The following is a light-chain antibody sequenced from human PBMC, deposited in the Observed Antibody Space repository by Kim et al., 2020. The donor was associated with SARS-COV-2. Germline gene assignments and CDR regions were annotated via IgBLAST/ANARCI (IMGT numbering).Light chain of an antibody. CDR3: CAYAGSRV. V-gene: IGLV2-23*01. CDR2: EGS. Sequence: SPGQSITISCTGTSSDGGSYNLVAWYQQKPGKAPKLMIYEGSKRPAGVSNRFAGSKAGNTASLTISGSQAEDEADYYCCAYAGSRVFGGGTQLTVL. CDR1: SSDGGSYNL. J-gene: IGLJ3*02.